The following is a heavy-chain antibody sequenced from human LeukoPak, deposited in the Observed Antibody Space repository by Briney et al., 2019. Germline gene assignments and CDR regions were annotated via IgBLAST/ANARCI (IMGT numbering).Heavy chain of an antibody. CDR1: GYTFTSYD. CDR2: INPNSGGT. Sequence: ASGKVSCKASGYTFTSYDMHWVRQAPGQGLEWMGWINPNSGGTNYAQKFEGRVTMTRDTSISTAYMELSRRRSDDTAVYYCARGARVVVVPAAPVYWGQGTLVTVSS. D-gene: IGHD2-2*01. V-gene: IGHV1-2*02. CDR3: ARGARVVVVPAAPVY. J-gene: IGHJ4*02.